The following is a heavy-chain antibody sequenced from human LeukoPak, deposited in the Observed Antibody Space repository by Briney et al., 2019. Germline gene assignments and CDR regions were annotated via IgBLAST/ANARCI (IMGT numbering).Heavy chain of an antibody. Sequence: GGSLRLSCAASGFTFDDYAMHWVRQAPGKGLEWVSGISWNSGSIGYADSVKGRFTISRDNAKNSLYLQMNSLRAEDTASYYCAKDRIAVADGEVFDYWGQGTLVTVSS. V-gene: IGHV3-9*01. J-gene: IGHJ4*02. CDR3: AKDRIAVADGEVFDY. CDR1: GFTFDDYA. CDR2: ISWNSGSI. D-gene: IGHD6-19*01.